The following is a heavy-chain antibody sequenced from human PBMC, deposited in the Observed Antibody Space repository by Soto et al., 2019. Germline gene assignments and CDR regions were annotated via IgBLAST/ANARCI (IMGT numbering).Heavy chain of an antibody. Sequence: SGGSLRLSCAASGFTFTRYSMNWDRQAPGKGLEWVSSISSTTNYIYYGDSMKGRFTISRDNAKNSLYLEMNSLRAEDTAVYYCARESEDLTSNFDYWGQGPLVTVSS. CDR2: ISSTTNYI. J-gene: IGHJ4*02. CDR1: GFTFTRYS. V-gene: IGHV3-21*06. CDR3: ARESEDLTSNFDY.